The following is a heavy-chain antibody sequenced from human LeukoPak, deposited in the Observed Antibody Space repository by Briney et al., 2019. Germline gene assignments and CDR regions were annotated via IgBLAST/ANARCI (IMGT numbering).Heavy chain of an antibody. V-gene: IGHV1-69*13. Sequence: ASVKVSCKASGDTFSNYAISWVRQAPGQGLEWMGGIIPIFGTASYAQNFRGRVTIIADEPTSTAYMELSSLTSEDTAVYYCARDSFWSGPNYYHYYMDVWGKGTTVTVSS. CDR3: ARDSFWSGPNYYHYYMDV. J-gene: IGHJ6*03. CDR1: GDTFSNYA. D-gene: IGHD3-3*01. CDR2: IIPIFGTA.